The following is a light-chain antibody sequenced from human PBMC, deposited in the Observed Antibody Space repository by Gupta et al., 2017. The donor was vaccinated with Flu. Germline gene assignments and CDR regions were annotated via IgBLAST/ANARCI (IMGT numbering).Light chain of an antibody. CDR3: SSYTTTSTRV. Sequence: QSALTQPASVSGSPGQSITIPCPGTSSDVGAYNFVSWYQQHSGKAPQLIIYEVTYRPSGVSYRFSGSKSGRTASLTISGLQAEDEADYYCSSYTTTSTRVFGGGTKLTVL. J-gene: IGLJ3*02. CDR2: EVT. CDR1: SSDVGAYNF. V-gene: IGLV2-14*01.